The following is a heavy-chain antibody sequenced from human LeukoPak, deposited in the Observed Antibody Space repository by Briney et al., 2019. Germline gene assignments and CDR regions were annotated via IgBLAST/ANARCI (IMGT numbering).Heavy chain of an antibody. V-gene: IGHV4-59*10. D-gene: IGHD5-24*01. J-gene: IGHJ3*02. CDR2: IYTSGST. Sequence: SETLSLTCAVYGGSFSGYYWSWIRQPAGKGLEWIGRIYTSGSTNYNPSLKSRVTISVDTSKNQFSLKLSSVTAADTAVYYCARFPRSRDGYNVWDRGAFDIWGQGTMVTVSS. CDR3: ARFPRSRDGYNVWDRGAFDI. CDR1: GGSFSGYY.